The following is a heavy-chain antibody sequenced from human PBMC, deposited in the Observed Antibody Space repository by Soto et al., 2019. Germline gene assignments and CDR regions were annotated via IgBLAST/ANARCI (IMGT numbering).Heavy chain of an antibody. CDR2: IGTAGDT. CDR1: GFMFSSYD. Sequence: GGSLRLSCAASGFMFSSYDMHWVRQVTGKGPEWVSAIGTAGDTYYPVSVKGRFTISRENAKNSLYLQMNSLTAGDTAVYYCARTRSLYGDYYFDYWGQGTLVTVSS. J-gene: IGHJ4*02. D-gene: IGHD4-17*01. CDR3: ARTRSLYGDYYFDY. V-gene: IGHV3-13*01.